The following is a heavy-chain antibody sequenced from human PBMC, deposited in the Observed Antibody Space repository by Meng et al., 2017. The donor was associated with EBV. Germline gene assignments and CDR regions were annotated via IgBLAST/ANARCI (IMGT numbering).Heavy chain of an antibody. J-gene: IGHJ4*02. D-gene: IGHD5-18*01. Sequence: QVQVVQSAAEVKKPGSSVKVSCTTSGGPFRYYAISWVRQAPGQGLEWLGGFLPRLGAPNYAQKFHGRVKITADESTSTHYMDLSSLRSEDTAIYYCASESGRGYTPDYWGQGTLVTVSS. CDR3: ASESGRGYTPDY. CDR2: FLPRLGAP. CDR1: GGPFRYYA. V-gene: IGHV1-69*01.